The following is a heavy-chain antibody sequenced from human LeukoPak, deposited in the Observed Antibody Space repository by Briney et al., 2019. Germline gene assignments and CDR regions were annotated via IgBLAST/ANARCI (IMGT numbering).Heavy chain of an antibody. CDR3: AREQAYSSSSGWFDP. CDR2: INPNSGGT. J-gene: IGHJ5*02. D-gene: IGHD6-6*01. V-gene: IGHV1-2*02. CDR1: GYTFTGYY. Sequence: ASVKVSCKASGYTFTGYYMHWVRQAPGQGLEWMGWINPNSGGTNYVQKFQGRVTMTRDTSISTAYMELSRLRSDDTAVYYCAREQAYSSSSGWFDPWGQGTLVTVSS.